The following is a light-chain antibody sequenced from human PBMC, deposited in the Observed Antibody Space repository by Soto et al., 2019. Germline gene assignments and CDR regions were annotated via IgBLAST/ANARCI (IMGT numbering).Light chain of an antibody. CDR3: QQYNNWPPIT. J-gene: IGKJ5*01. CDR1: QNVDSNY. V-gene: IGKV3-20*01. CDR2: GAS. Sequence: DIVFTHAPVTLYLSPGERATLSLSASQNVDSNYLAWYQQKPGQAPRIIIFGASGRATDIPDRFSGSGSGTDFTLTIRSLQSEDFAVYYCQQYNNWPPITCGKGTRRAIK.